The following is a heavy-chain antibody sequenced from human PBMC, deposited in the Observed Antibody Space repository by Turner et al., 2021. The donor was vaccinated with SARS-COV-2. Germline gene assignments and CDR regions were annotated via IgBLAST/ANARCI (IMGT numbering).Heavy chain of an antibody. D-gene: IGHD2-2*01. V-gene: IGHV1-24*01. CDR3: LGRDIVVVLVAISEVDY. CDR2: FDPEDGET. J-gene: IGHJ4*02. Sequence: QVQLVQSGAAVKKPGASVKVSCKVSGYTLTELSMHWVRQAPGKGLEWMGGFDPEDGETIYAQKFQGRVTMTEDTSTDTAYMELSSLRSEDTAVYYCLGRDIVVVLVAISEVDYWGQGTLVTVSS. CDR1: GYTLTELS.